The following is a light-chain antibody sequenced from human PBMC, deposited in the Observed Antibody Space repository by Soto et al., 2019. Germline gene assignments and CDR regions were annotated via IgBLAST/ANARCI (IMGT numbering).Light chain of an antibody. J-gene: IGLJ1*01. CDR3: SSYTTSCTYV. CDR2: DVS. CDR1: SSDVGSYNR. V-gene: IGLV2-18*02. Sequence: QSVLTQPPSVSGSPGQSVTISCPGTSSDVGSYNRVSWYQQPPGTAPKLMIYDVSNRPSGIPDRFSGSKSGNAASLTISGLQAEDEADYYCSSYTTSCTYVVGTGAKVNV.